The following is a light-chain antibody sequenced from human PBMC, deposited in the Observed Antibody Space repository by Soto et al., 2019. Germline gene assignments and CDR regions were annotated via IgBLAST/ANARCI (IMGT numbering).Light chain of an antibody. V-gene: IGLV2-8*01. CDR1: SSDIGGYNF. CDR3: SSYAGTSNLGV. Sequence: QSALTQPPSASGAPGQSVTISCTGTSSDIGGYNFVSWYQQHPGKAPKLIIYEVNKRPSGVPDRFSGSKSGNTASLTVSGLQADDEGDYYCSSYAGTSNLGVFGGGTKLNVL. J-gene: IGLJ3*02. CDR2: EVN.